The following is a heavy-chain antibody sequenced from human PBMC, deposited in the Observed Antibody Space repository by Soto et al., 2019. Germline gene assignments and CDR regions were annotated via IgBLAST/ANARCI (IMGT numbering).Heavy chain of an antibody. CDR3: AHRYSSSSGGAFDY. D-gene: IGHD6-6*01. Sequence: QITLKESGPTLVKPTQTLTLTCTFSGFSLSTSGVGVGWIRQPPGKALEWLALIYWDDDKRYSPSLKNRLTITKDTSKNQGVLTMTNMAPVDTATYYCAHRYSSSSGGAFDYWGQGTLVTVSS. CDR2: IYWDDDK. J-gene: IGHJ4*02. CDR1: GFSLSTSGVG. V-gene: IGHV2-5*02.